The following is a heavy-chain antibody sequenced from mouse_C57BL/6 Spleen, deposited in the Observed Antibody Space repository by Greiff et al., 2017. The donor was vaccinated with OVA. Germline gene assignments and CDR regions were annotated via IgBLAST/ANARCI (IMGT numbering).Heavy chain of an antibody. CDR3: ARGLDGSPFMYY. CDR2: INYDGSST. Sequence: EVMLVESEGGLVQPGSSMKLSCTASGFTFSDYYMAWVRQVPEKGLEWVANINYDGSSTYYLDSLKSRFIISRDNAKNILYLQMSSLKSEDTATYYCARGLDGSPFMYYWGQGTSVTVSS. CDR1: GFTFSDYY. J-gene: IGHJ4*01. D-gene: IGHD2-3*01. V-gene: IGHV5-16*01.